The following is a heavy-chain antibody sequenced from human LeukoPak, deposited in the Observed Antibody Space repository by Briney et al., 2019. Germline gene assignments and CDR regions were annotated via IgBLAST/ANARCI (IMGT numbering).Heavy chain of an antibody. Sequence: SQTLSLTCTVSGGSISSGSYYWSWIRQPAGKGLEWIGRIYTSGSTNYNPSLKSRVTMSVDTSKNQFSLKLSSVTAADTAVYYCARETGGYITMIVVAYYFDYWGQGTLVTVSS. J-gene: IGHJ4*02. D-gene: IGHD3-22*01. CDR1: GGSISSGSYY. CDR3: ARETGGYITMIVVAYYFDY. CDR2: IYTSGST. V-gene: IGHV4-61*02.